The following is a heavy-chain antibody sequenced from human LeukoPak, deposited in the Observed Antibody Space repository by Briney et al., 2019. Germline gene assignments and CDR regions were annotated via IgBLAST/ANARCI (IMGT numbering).Heavy chain of an antibody. V-gene: IGHV1-8*03. Sequence: ASVKVSCKASGYTFTRYDINWVRQATGQGLEWMGWMNPNSGNTGYAQKFQGRVTITRNTSISTAYMELSSLRSEDTAVYYCARVYPCSGGSCYSDGPDYWGQGTLVTVSS. CDR1: GYTFTRYD. J-gene: IGHJ4*02. CDR2: MNPNSGNT. D-gene: IGHD2-15*01. CDR3: ARVYPCSGGSCYSDGPDY.